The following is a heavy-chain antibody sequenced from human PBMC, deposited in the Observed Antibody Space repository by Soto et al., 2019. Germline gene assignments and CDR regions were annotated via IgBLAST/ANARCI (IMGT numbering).Heavy chain of an antibody. Sequence: QVQLVESGGGVVQPGRSLRLSCTASGFTFSSYGMHWVRQAPGKGLEWVAVIWYDGSNKYYADSVKGRFTISRDNSKNTLYLQMNSLRAEDTAVYYCARDPYYDSSGYYPYYFDYWGQGTLVTVSS. CDR3: ARDPYYDSSGYYPYYFDY. V-gene: IGHV3-33*01. J-gene: IGHJ4*02. CDR2: IWYDGSNK. D-gene: IGHD3-22*01. CDR1: GFTFSSYG.